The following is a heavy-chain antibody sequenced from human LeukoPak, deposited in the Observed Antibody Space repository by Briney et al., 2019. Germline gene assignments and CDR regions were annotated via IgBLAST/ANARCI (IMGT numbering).Heavy chain of an antibody. CDR3: AKDRASSGWYGAHDY. CDR1: GFTFSSYA. CDR2: ISGSGGST. V-gene: IGHV3-23*01. D-gene: IGHD6-19*01. J-gene: IGHJ4*02. Sequence: PGGSLRLSCAASGFTFSSYAMSWVRQAPGKGLEWVSAISGSGGSTYYADSVKGRFTISRDNSKNTLYLQMNSLRAEDTAVYYCAKDRASSGWYGAHDYWGQGTLVTVSS.